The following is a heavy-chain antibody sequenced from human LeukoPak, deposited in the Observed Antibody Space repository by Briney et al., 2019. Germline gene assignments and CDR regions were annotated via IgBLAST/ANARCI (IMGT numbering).Heavy chain of an antibody. CDR2: IYSGGST. D-gene: IGHD2-21*01. CDR3: ARNDDYWGGFDY. Sequence: GGSLRLSCAASGFTVSSNYMSWVRQAPGKGLEWVSVIYSGGSTYYADSVKGRFTISRDNSKNTLYLQMNSLRAEDTAVYYCARNDDYWGGFDYWGQGTLVTVSS. CDR1: GFTVSSNY. V-gene: IGHV3-66*02. J-gene: IGHJ4*02.